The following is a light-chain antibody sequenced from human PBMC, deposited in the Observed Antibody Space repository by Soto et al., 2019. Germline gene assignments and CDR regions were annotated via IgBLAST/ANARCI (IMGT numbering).Light chain of an antibody. J-gene: IGKJ4*01. CDR2: AAS. CDR1: QSISSY. Sequence: VIWMTQSPSLLSASTGDRVTISCRMSQSISSYLAWYQQKPGKAPELLIYAASTLQSGVPSRFSGSGSGTDFTLTISCLQSEDFATYYCQQYYSFPLTFGGGTRWIS. CDR3: QQYYSFPLT. V-gene: IGKV1D-8*01.